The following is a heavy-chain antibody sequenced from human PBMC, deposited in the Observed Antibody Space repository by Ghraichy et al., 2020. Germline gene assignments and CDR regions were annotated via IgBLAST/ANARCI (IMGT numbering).Heavy chain of an antibody. D-gene: IGHD2-15*01. V-gene: IGHV3-48*02. Sequence: GGSLRLSCVVSGFTFSGYSMNWVRQSPGKSLEWVSYISSSGSSIFYADSVKGRFTISRDNAENSLSLQMNSLRDEDTAVYYCARVSMVVRFYYYGGLDVWSQGTTVTVSS. J-gene: IGHJ6*02. CDR3: ARVSMVVRFYYYGGLDV. CDR1: GFTFSGYS. CDR2: ISSSGSSI.